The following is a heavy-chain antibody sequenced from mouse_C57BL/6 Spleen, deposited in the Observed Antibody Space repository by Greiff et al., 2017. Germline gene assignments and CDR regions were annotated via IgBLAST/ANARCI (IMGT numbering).Heavy chain of an antibody. Sequence: VQLKESGGDLVKPGGSLKLSCAASGFTFSSYGMSWVRQTPDKRLEWVATISSGGSYTYYPDSVKGRFTISRDNAKNTLYLQMSSLKSEDTAMYYCARDTAYWGQGTTLTVSS. CDR2: ISSGGSYT. CDR3: ARDTAY. J-gene: IGHJ2*01. V-gene: IGHV5-6*01. D-gene: IGHD1-2*01. CDR1: GFTFSSYG.